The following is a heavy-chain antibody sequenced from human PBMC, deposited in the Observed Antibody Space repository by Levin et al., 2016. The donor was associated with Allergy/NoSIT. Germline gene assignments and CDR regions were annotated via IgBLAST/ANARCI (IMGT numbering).Heavy chain of an antibody. D-gene: IGHD5-18*01. CDR3: ARAEGYMSD. Sequence: WIRQSPSRGLEWLGRTYYRSKWYYGYAVSVKSRITINPDTSKNQFSLQLNSVSPEDTAVYYCARAEGYMSDWGQGTLVTVSS. CDR2: TYYRSKWYY. V-gene: IGHV6-1*01. J-gene: IGHJ4*02.